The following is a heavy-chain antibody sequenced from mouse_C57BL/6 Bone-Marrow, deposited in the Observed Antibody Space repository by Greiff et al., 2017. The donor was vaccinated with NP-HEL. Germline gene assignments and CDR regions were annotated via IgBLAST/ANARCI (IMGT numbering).Heavy chain of an antibody. Sequence: VQLVGSGRCLVQPLGSPGHSCAASGFPFTDFYISLVPPPPGKAPGLSVFVRNKSNGYTTGCSASVTGRFTISRDNSQSILYLQMTTLRAEDSATYYCARSIYYDYADAPFYAMDYWCQGTSVTVSS. CDR2: VRNKSNGYTT. CDR1: GFPFTDFY. D-gene: IGHD2-4*01. CDR3: ARSIYYDYADAPFYAMDY. V-gene: IGHV7-3*01. J-gene: IGHJ4*01.